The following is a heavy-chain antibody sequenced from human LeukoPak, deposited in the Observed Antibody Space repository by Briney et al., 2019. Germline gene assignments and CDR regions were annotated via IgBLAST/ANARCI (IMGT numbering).Heavy chain of an antibody. CDR1: GYTFTSYG. D-gene: IGHD3-10*01. Sequence: ASVRVSCKASGYTFTSYGLDWVRQAPGQRLEWMGWINVGNGNTKYSQKFQGRVTITRDTSANTAYMELSSLTSEDTAVYYCARGSYYYGSGSFMGSDYWGQGTLVTVSS. CDR3: ARGSYYYGSGSFMGSDY. CDR2: INVGNGNT. V-gene: IGHV1-3*01. J-gene: IGHJ4*02.